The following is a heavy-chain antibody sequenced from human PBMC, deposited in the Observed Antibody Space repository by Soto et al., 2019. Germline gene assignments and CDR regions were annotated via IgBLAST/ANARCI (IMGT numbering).Heavy chain of an antibody. J-gene: IGHJ4*02. CDR3: ARDRHNDYGDYGASFSFDY. CDR2: IWYDGSNK. V-gene: IGHV3-33*01. D-gene: IGHD4-17*01. Sequence: HPGGSLRLSCAASGFTFSSYGMHWVRQAPGKGLEWVAVIWYDGSNKYYADSVKGRFTISRDNSKNTLYLQMNSLRAEDTAVYYCARDRHNDYGDYGASFSFDYWGQGTLVTVSS. CDR1: GFTFSSYG.